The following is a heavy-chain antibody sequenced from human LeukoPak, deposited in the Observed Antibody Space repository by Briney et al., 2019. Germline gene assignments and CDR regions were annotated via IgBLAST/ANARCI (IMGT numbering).Heavy chain of an antibody. CDR3: ALHSTVSTNYYYYGMDV. J-gene: IGHJ6*02. CDR1: GYTFTSYG. D-gene: IGHD4-17*01. Sequence: ASVKVSCKASGYTFTSYGISWVRQAPGQGLEWMGWISAYNGNTNYAQKLQGRVTMTTDTSTSTAYMELRSLRSDDTAVYYCALHSTVSTNYYYYGMDVWGQGTTVTVSS. CDR2: ISAYNGNT. V-gene: IGHV1-18*01.